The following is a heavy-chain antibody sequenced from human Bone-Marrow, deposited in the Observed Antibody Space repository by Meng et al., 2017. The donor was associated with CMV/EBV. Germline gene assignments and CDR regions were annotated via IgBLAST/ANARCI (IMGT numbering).Heavy chain of an antibody. CDR1: GGSFSGYY. Sequence: QGQVQRWGGGLLKPSGTRSLTCVVDGGSFSGYYWTWIRQPPGKGLEWIGDINHSGSTNYKASLKSRLNISVDTSKNQVSLKLNSVTAADTAVYYCARGLFRDLGELFYGWFDPWGQGTLVTVSS. J-gene: IGHJ5*02. V-gene: IGHV4-34*01. CDR3: ARGLFRDLGELFYGWFDP. CDR2: INHSGST. D-gene: IGHD3-10*01.